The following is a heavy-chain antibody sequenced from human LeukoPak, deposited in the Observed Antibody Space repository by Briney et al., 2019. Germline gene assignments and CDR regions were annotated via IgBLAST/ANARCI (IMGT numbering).Heavy chain of an antibody. Sequence: SETLSLTCAVYGGSFSGYYWSWIRQPPGKGLEWIGEINHSGSTNYNPSLKSRVTISVDTSKNQFSLKLSSVTAADTAVYYCARPTYYCSGGSCYKPFDYWGQGTLVTVSS. D-gene: IGHD2-15*01. CDR1: GGSFSGYY. CDR3: ARPTYYCSGGSCYKPFDY. V-gene: IGHV4-34*01. J-gene: IGHJ4*02. CDR2: INHSGST.